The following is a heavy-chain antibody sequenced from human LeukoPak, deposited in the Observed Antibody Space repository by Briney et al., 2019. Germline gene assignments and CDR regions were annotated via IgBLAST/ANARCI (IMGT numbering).Heavy chain of an antibody. J-gene: IGHJ4*02. V-gene: IGHV3-30*02. Sequence: GGSLRLSCAASGFTFSSYAMSWVRQGPGKGLEWVAFIRYAGSHKYYADSVKGRFTISRDNSKNTLYLQMNSLRAEDTAVYYCAKDLFYEYYFDYWGQGTLVTVSS. D-gene: IGHD5/OR15-5a*01. CDR2: IRYAGSHK. CDR1: GFTFSSYA. CDR3: AKDLFYEYYFDY.